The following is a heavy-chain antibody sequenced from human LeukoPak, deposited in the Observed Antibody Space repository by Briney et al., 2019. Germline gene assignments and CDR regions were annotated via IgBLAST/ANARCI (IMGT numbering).Heavy chain of an antibody. CDR3: ARIQYRGYSYAPLGY. V-gene: IGHV1-8*01. CDR1: GYTSTSYD. J-gene: IGHJ4*02. Sequence: GASVKVSCKASGYTSTSYDINWVRQATGQGLEWMGWMNPNSGNTGYAQKFQGRVTMTRNTSISTAYMELSSLRSEDTAVYYCARIQYRGYSYAPLGYWGQGTLVTVSS. D-gene: IGHD5-18*01. CDR2: MNPNSGNT.